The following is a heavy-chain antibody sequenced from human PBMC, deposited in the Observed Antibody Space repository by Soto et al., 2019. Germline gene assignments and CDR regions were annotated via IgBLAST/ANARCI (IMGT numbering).Heavy chain of an antibody. CDR1: GFSLSTSGVG. J-gene: IGHJ4*02. CDR3: AHRRITMVRGDAFDY. V-gene: IGHV2-5*02. D-gene: IGHD3-10*01. CDR2: IYWDDDK. Sequence: QITLKESGPTLVKPTQTLTLTCTFSGFSLSTSGVGVGWIRQPPGKALEWLALIYWDDDKRYSPSLKSRLTIPKDTSKNQVVLTMTNMDPVDTATYYCAHRRITMVRGDAFDYWGQGTLVTVSS.